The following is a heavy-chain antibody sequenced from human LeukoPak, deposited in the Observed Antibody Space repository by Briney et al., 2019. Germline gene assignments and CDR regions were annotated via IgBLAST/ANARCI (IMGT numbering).Heavy chain of an antibody. CDR1: GGSISSSNW. CDR2: IYHSGST. V-gene: IGHV4-4*02. J-gene: IGHJ4*02. Sequence: SETLSLTCAVSGGSISSSNWWSWVRQPPGKGLEWIGEIYHSGSTNHNPSLKSRVTISVDKSKNQFSLKLSSVTAADTAVYYCAREGGPYRPLDYSGQGTLVTVAS. CDR3: AREGGPYRPLDY.